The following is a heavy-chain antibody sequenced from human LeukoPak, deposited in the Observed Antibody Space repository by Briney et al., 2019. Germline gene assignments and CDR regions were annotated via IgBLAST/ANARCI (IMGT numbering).Heavy chain of an antibody. Sequence: SETLSLTCTVSGGSISSSSYYWGWIRQPPGKGLEWIGSIYYSGSTHYNPSLKSRVTISVDTSKNQFSLKLSSVTAADTAVYYCARTNLYSGWYYFDYWGQGTLVTVSS. V-gene: IGHV4-39*07. J-gene: IGHJ4*02. CDR2: IYYSGST. CDR1: GGSISSSSYY. CDR3: ARTNLYSGWYYFDY. D-gene: IGHD6-19*01.